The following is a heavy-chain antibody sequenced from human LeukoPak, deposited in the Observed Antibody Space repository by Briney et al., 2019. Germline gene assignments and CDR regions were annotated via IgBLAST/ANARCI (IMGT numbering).Heavy chain of an antibody. D-gene: IGHD6-19*01. V-gene: IGHV1-8*01. CDR1: GYTFTSYD. Sequence: ASVKVSCKASGYTFTSYDINWVRQATGQGLEWMGWMNPNSGNTGYAQKFQGRVTMTRNTSISTAYMELSSLRSEDTAVYYCARGREQWLVLYDWFDPWGQGTLVTVSS. J-gene: IGHJ5*02. CDR2: MNPNSGNT. CDR3: ARGREQWLVLYDWFDP.